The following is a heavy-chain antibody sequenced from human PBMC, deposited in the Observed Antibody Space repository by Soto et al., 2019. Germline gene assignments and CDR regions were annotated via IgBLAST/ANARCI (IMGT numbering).Heavy chain of an antibody. Sequence: QVQLQESGPGLVKPSETLSLTCTVSGGSISGYYWSWIRQPPGKGLEWIGYIYYSGSTNYNPSLKSRVAISVHTSKNQFSLKLSSVTAADTAVYYCARWTSGGYNWFDPWGQGTLVTVSS. CDR1: GGSISGYY. J-gene: IGHJ5*02. D-gene: IGHD3-16*01. CDR3: ARWTSGGYNWFDP. CDR2: IYYSGST. V-gene: IGHV4-59*01.